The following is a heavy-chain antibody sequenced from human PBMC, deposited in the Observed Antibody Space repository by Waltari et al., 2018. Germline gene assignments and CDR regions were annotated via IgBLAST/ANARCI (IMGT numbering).Heavy chain of an antibody. CDR2: INPTSGGT. J-gene: IGHJ4*02. V-gene: IGHV1-2*06. D-gene: IGHD5-12*01. CDR3: AREFRRDGYNDY. Sequence: QVQLVQSGAEVKKPGASVKVSCKAAGYTFTGYYMHWVRQAPGQGLEWMGRINPTSGGTNYAQPFPGRGTITRDTSISTAYMELSRLRSDDTAVYYCAREFRRDGYNDYWGQGTLVTVSS. CDR1: GYTFTGYY.